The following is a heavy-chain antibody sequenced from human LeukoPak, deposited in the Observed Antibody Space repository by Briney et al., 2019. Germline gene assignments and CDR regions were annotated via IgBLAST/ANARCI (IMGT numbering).Heavy chain of an antibody. J-gene: IGHJ2*01. D-gene: IGHD6-13*01. V-gene: IGHV3-21*01. Sequence: GGSLRLSCAASGFPFSDYYMNWVRQAPGKGLEWVSAISSSSTYIYYADSVKGRFTISRDNAKNSLYLQMNSLRAEDTAVYYCARAQIAAAGNWYFDLWGRGTLVTVSS. CDR1: GFPFSDYY. CDR3: ARAQIAAAGNWYFDL. CDR2: ISSSSTYI.